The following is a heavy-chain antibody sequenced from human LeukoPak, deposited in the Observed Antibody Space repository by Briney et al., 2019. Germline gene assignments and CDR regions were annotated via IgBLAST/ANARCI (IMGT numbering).Heavy chain of an antibody. Sequence: PGGSLGLSCAASGFIFSSYAMSWVRQAPGKGLEWISAISVSDSTYYADSVKGRFTISRDNSKNTLYLQMNSLRAEDTAVYYCALSGGSNWYGLECWGQGTLVTVSA. CDR3: ALSGGSNWYGLEC. V-gene: IGHV3-23*01. CDR1: GFIFSSYA. J-gene: IGHJ4*02. CDR2: ISVSDST. D-gene: IGHD6-13*01.